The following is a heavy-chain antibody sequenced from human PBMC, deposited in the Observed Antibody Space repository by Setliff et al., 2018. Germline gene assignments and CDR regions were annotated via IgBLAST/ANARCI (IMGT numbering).Heavy chain of an antibody. V-gene: IGHV1-18*01. CDR3: VRDRHSFVVPPEEAWFDP. CDR2: ISAYNGNT. D-gene: IGHD2-2*01. CDR1: GYTFSNFG. Sequence: ASVKVSCKASGYTFSNFGFSWVRQAPGQGLEWMGWISAYNGNTNYAQRLRGRVTMTTATSTNTAYMELRSLTSDDTAIYYCVRDRHSFVVPPEEAWFDPWGQGTLVTVSS. J-gene: IGHJ5*02.